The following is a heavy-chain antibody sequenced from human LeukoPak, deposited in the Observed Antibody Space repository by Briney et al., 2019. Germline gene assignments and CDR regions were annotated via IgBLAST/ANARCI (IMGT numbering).Heavy chain of an antibody. J-gene: IGHJ4*02. Sequence: PGGSLRLSCATSAFTFRSYAMTWVRQAPGRGLEWVSSVSRSGAATFYADSVKGRFTISRDNSKNTLYLQMYSLRAEDTALYYCARDILGLPGTRYFFDSWGQGTLVTVSS. CDR1: AFTFRSYA. V-gene: IGHV3-23*01. CDR2: VSRSGAAT. CDR3: ARDILGLPGTRYFFDS. D-gene: IGHD6-13*01.